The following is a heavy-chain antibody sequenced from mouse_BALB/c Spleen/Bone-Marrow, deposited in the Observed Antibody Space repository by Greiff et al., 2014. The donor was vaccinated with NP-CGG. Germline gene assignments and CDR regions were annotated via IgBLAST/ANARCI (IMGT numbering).Heavy chain of an antibody. Sequence: EVQLQQSGAEPVKPGASVKLSCTASGFNIKDTYMHWVKQGPEQGLEWIGRIDPANGNTKYDPKFQGKATITADTSSNTAYLQLSSLTSEDTAVYYCALYYYGSSGFAYWGQGTLVTVSA. J-gene: IGHJ3*01. CDR1: GFNIKDTY. CDR2: IDPANGNT. D-gene: IGHD1-1*01. CDR3: ALYYYGSSGFAY. V-gene: IGHV14-3*02.